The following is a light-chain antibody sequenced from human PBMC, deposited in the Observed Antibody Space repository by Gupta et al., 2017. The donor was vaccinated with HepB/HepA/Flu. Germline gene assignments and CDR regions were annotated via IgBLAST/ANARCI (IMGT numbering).Light chain of an antibody. CDR3: CSYAGSSTFVV. V-gene: IGLV2-23*02. Sequence: QSAVTQPASVSGSLGQSITISCTGTSSDVGSYNLVSWYQQHPGKAPKLMIYEVSKRPSGVSNRFSGSKSGNTASLTISGLQAEDEADYYCCSYAGSSTFVVFGGGTKLTVL. CDR2: EVS. J-gene: IGLJ2*01. CDR1: SSDVGSYNL.